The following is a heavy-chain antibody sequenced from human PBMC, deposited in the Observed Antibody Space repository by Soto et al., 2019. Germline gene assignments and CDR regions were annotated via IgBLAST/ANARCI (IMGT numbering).Heavy chain of an antibody. J-gene: IGHJ4*01. CDR2: IKSKTDGGTS. D-gene: IGHD6-6*01. CDR3: CSDSYFAVQLVLLDF. CDR1: DVTFITAR. Sequence: ASDVTFITARKNLVLLAPGKGMEWVGRIKSKTDGGTSDFAAPVRGRFAISRDDSESMVYLQMDSLKTEDTAVYYCCSDSYFAVQLVLLDFWSLGTLVTVSS. V-gene: IGHV3-15*07.